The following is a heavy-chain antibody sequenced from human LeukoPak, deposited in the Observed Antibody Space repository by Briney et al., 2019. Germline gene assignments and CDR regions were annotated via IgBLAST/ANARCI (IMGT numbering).Heavy chain of an antibody. CDR1: GFTFSDYY. CDR3: ARTYYYDSSGYYSDAFDI. J-gene: IGHJ3*02. Sequence: GGSLRLSCAASGFTFSDYYMSWIRQAPGKGLEWVSYISSSGSTIYYADSVKGRFTISRDNAKNSLYLQMNSLRAEDTAVYYCARTYYYDSSGYYSDAFDIWGQGTMVTVSS. V-gene: IGHV3-11*04. CDR2: ISSSGSTI. D-gene: IGHD3-22*01.